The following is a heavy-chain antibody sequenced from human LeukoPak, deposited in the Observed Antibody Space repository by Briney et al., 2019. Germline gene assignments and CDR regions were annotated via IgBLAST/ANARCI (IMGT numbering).Heavy chain of an antibody. V-gene: IGHV4-39*07. Sequence: SDTLSLTCTVSGGSISSSSYYWGWIRQPPGKGLEWIVCIYYSGSTYYNPPLKSRVTISVDTSKNQFSLKLSSVTAADTAVYYCARDNEAAAPDYWGQGTLVTVSS. D-gene: IGHD6-6*01. J-gene: IGHJ4*02. CDR3: ARDNEAAAPDY. CDR1: GGSISSSSYY. CDR2: IYYSGST.